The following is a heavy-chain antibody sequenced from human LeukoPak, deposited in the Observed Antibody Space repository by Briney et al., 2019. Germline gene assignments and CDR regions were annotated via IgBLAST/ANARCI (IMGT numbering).Heavy chain of an antibody. Sequence: ASVKVSCKASGYTFTVYYMHWLRQAPGQRPEWMGWINPNSGGTNYAQKFQGGVTMTRDTSISTAYMELSRLRSDDTAVYYCARALTTPMDYWGQGTLVTVSS. J-gene: IGHJ4*02. V-gene: IGHV1-2*02. CDR1: GYTFTVYY. CDR3: ARALTTPMDY. D-gene: IGHD1-1*01. CDR2: INPNSGGT.